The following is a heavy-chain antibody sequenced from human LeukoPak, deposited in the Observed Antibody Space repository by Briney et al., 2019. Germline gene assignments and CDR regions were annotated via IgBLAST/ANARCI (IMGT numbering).Heavy chain of an antibody. D-gene: IGHD7-27*01. CDR1: GFTFSNYA. J-gene: IGHJ4*02. Sequence: GGTLRLSCAASGFTFSNYAMHWVRQAPGKGLEYVSAISSNGGSKYYANSVKGRFTISRDNSKNTLYLQMGSLSAEDMAIYYCARVTGDRGGFDHWGQGTLVTVSS. CDR2: ISSNGGSK. V-gene: IGHV3-64*01. CDR3: ARVTGDRGGFDH.